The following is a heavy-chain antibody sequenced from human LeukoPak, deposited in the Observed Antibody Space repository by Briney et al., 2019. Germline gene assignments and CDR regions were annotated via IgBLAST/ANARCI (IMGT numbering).Heavy chain of an antibody. CDR2: INGDGSTT. V-gene: IGHV3-74*01. J-gene: IGHJ4*02. D-gene: IGHD3-22*01. Sequence: GGSLRLSCAASRFAFNKYWMHWVRHTPGKGLVWVSRINGDGSTTSYADSVKGGFTISRDNAKNTLYLQMSSLRAEDTAVYYCATGNYYDSRGYYSFGHWGQGTLDTVSS. CDR3: ATGNYYDSRGYYSFGH. CDR1: RFAFNKYW.